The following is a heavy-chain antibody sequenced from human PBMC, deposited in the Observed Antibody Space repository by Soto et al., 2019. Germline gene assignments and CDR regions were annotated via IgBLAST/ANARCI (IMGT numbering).Heavy chain of an antibody. V-gene: IGHV3-7*05. CDR1: GFTFSSYW. J-gene: IGHJ3*02. D-gene: IGHD6-19*01. CDR3: ARVGSSGWLDAFDI. Sequence: GGSLRLSCAASGFTFSSYWMSWVRQAPGKGLEWVANIKQDGSEKYYVDYVKGRFTISRDNAKNSLYLQINSLRAEDTAVYYCARVGSSGWLDAFDIWGQGTMVTVSS. CDR2: IKQDGSEK.